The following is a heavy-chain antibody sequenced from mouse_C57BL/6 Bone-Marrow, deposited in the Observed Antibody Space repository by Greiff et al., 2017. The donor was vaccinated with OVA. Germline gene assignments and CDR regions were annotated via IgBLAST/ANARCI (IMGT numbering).Heavy chain of an antibody. CDR1: GYTFTSYW. CDR3: ARCDDGSPAY. Sequence: QVQLQQPGAELVRPGTSVKLSCKASGYTFTSYWMHWVKQRPGQGLEWIGVIDPSDSYTNYNQKFMGKATLTVDTSSSTASILLRILTSVNSAVYYCARCDDGSPAYWGQGTPLTVSS. D-gene: IGHD2-3*01. CDR2: IDPSDSYT. J-gene: IGHJ2*01. V-gene: IGHV1-59*01.